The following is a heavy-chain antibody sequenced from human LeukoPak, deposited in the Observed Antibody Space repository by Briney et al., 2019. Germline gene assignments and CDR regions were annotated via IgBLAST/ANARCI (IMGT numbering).Heavy chain of an antibody. CDR2: ISYDGSNE. J-gene: IGHJ4*02. CDR1: GFTFSSYS. Sequence: PGGSLRLSCAASGFTFSSYSMHWVRQAPGKGLEWVAVISYDGSNEYYADSVKGRFTLSRDNSKNTLYLQMNSLRAEDTAVYQCARDTYASGWKYYFDYWGQGTLVTVSS. CDR3: ARDTYASGWKYYFDY. V-gene: IGHV3-30*04. D-gene: IGHD6-19*01.